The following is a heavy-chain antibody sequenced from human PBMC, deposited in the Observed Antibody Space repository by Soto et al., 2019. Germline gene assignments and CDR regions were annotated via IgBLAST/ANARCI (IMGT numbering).Heavy chain of an antibody. Sequence: QVQLVESGGGVVQPGRSLRLSCAASGFTFRIYAIHWVRQAPGKGLEWVAVISYDGSNKYYADSVKGRFTISRDNSKNTLYLQMNSLRAKDTAVYYCATLAVAGEGSDYWGQGTLVTVSS. CDR1: GFTFRIYA. CDR2: ISYDGSNK. D-gene: IGHD6-19*01. J-gene: IGHJ4*02. V-gene: IGHV3-30-3*01. CDR3: ATLAVAGEGSDY.